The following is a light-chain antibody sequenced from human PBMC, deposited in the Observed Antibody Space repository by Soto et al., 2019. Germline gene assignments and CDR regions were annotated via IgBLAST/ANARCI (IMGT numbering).Light chain of an antibody. Sequence: QSALTQPASVSGSPGQSITISCTGTSSDVGGYNYFSWYQQQPGKAPKLMIYDVSNRPSGVSNRFSGSKSGNTASLTISGLQAEDEADYYCSSYTSSSTVVFGGGTKVTVL. CDR1: SSDVGGYNY. CDR2: DVS. V-gene: IGLV2-14*01. CDR3: SSYTSSSTVV. J-gene: IGLJ2*01.